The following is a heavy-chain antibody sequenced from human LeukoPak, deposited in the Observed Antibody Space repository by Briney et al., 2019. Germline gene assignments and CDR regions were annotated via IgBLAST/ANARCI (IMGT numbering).Heavy chain of an antibody. V-gene: IGHV1-2*02. CDR1: GYTFTGYY. CDR2: INPNSGGT. D-gene: IGHD3-22*01. CDR3: ARYGQYYYDSSGYYYPDY. Sequence: ASVKVSCKASGYTFTGYYMHWVRQAPGQGLEWMGWINPNSGGTNYAQKFQGRVTMTRDTSISTAYMELSRLRSDDTAVYYCARYGQYYYDSSGYYYPDYWGQGTLVTVSS. J-gene: IGHJ4*02.